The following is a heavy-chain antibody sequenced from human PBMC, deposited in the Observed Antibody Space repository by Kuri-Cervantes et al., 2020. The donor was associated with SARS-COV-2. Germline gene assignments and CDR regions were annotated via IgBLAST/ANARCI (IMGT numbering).Heavy chain of an antibody. CDR1: GFTFSSYG. CDR3: AKVTRSGYFPFAFDI. Sequence: GGSLRLSCAASGFTFSSYGMHWVRQAPGKGLEWVAVISYDGSNKYYADSVKGRFTTSRDNSKNTLYLQMNSLRAEDTAVYYCAKVTRSGYFPFAFDIWGQGTMVTVSS. V-gene: IGHV3-30*18. CDR2: ISYDGSNK. J-gene: IGHJ3*02. D-gene: IGHD3-22*01.